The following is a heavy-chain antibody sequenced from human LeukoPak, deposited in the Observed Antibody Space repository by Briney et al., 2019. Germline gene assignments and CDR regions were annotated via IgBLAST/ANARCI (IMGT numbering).Heavy chain of an antibody. CDR2: ISYDGSNK. J-gene: IGHJ4*02. D-gene: IGHD3-22*01. V-gene: IGHV3-30*18. CDR1: GFTFSSYG. Sequence: GGSLRLSCAASGFTFSSYGMHWVRQAPGKGLEWVAVISYDGSNKYYADSVKGRFTISRDNSKNTLYLQMNSLRAEDTAVYYCANGAYYYDSSAFDYWGQGTLVTVSS. CDR3: ANGAYYYDSSAFDY.